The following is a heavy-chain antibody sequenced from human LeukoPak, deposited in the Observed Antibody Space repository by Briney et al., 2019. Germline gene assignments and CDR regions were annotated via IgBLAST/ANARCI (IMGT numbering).Heavy chain of an antibody. CDR3: AKDSDCTTTTCYDYYYYYMDV. J-gene: IGHJ6*03. CDR2: IRFDGSYK. CDR1: GFTFSSYG. Sequence: GGSLRLSCAASGFTFSSYGIHWVRQGPGKGLDGVAFIRFDGSYKYYADSVKGRFTISRDNSKNTLFLEMNSLRAEDTAVYYCAKDSDCTTTTCYDYYYYYMDVWGKGTTVTVSS. D-gene: IGHD2-2*01. V-gene: IGHV3-30*02.